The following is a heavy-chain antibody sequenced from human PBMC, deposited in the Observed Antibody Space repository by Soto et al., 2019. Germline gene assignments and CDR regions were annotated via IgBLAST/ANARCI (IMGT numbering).Heavy chain of an antibody. J-gene: IGHJ4*02. CDR1: GFTFSSYA. CDR2: ISYDGSNK. CDR3: ASLGGSGYYSQDY. D-gene: IGHD3-22*01. V-gene: IGHV3-30-3*01. Sequence: PGGSLRLSCAASGFTFSSYAMHWVRQAPGKGLEWVAVISYDGSNKYYADSVKGRFTISRDNSKNTLYLQMNSLRAEDTAVYYCASLGGSGYYSQDYWGQGTLGTSPQ.